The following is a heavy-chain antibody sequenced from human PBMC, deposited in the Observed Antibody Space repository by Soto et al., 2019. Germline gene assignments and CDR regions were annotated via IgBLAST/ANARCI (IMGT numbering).Heavy chain of an antibody. CDR3: ARDITMVRGVIISYFDY. D-gene: IGHD3-10*01. J-gene: IGHJ4*02. CDR1: GFTFSSYS. Sequence: ESGGGLVQPGGSLRLSCAASGFTFSSYSMNWVRQAPGKGLEWVSYISSSSSTIYYADSVKGRFTISRDNAKNSLYLQMNSLRDEDTAVYYCARDITMVRGVIISYFDYWGQGTLVTVSS. CDR2: ISSSSSTI. V-gene: IGHV3-48*02.